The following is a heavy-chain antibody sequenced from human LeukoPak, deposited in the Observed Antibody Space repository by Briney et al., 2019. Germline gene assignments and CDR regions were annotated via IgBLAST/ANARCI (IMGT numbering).Heavy chain of an antibody. D-gene: IGHD3-10*01. CDR1: GFIFSSYE. Sequence: PGGSLRLSCAASGFIFSSYEMNWVRQAPGKGLEWVSYISSGGSTIYYADSVKGRFTISRDNAKNSLYLQMNSPRAEDTAVYYCARVGWFGGFYFDYWGQGILITVSS. CDR3: ARVGWFGGFYFDY. V-gene: IGHV3-48*03. J-gene: IGHJ4*02. CDR2: ISSGGSTI.